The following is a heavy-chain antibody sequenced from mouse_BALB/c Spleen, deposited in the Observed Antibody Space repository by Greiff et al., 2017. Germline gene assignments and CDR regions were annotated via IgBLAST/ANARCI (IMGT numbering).Heavy chain of an antibody. CDR1: GFTFSDYY. CDR3: ARGSYYGNSYAMDY. J-gene: IGHJ4*01. CDR2: ISDGGSYT. Sequence: EVKLVESGGGLVKPGGSLKLSCAASGFTFSDYYMYWVRQTPEKRLEWVATISDGGSYTYYPDSVKGRFTISRDNAKNNLYLQMSSLKSEDTAMYYCARGSYYGNSYAMDYWGQGTSVTVSS. D-gene: IGHD2-10*01. V-gene: IGHV5-4*02.